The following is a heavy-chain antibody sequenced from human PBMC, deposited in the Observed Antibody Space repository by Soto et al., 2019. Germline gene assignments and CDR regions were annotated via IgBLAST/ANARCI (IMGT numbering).Heavy chain of an antibody. Sequence: LALTCAVSGGSVCISGYSGRWIRQPPGKGLEWIGYIYHSGSTYYNPSLKSRVTISVDRSKNQFSLKLSSVTAADTAVYYCARYDRDYYDSSGYWDYWGQGTLVTVSS. CDR1: GGSVCISGYS. D-gene: IGHD3-22*01. J-gene: IGHJ4*02. V-gene: IGHV4-30-2*01. CDR2: IYHSGST. CDR3: ARYDRDYYDSSGYWDY.